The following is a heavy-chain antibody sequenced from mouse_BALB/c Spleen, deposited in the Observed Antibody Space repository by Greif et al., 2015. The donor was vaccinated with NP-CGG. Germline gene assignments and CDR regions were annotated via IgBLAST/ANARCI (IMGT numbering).Heavy chain of an antibody. V-gene: IGHV1-9*01. Sequence: QVQLQQSGAELMKPGASVKISCKATGYTFSSYWIEWVKQRPGHGLEWIGEILPGSGSTNYNEKFKGKATFTADTSSNTAYMQLSSLTSEDSAVYYCASRGLHYYGYVAYWGQGTLVTVSA. D-gene: IGHD1-2*01. CDR2: ILPGSGST. CDR3: ASRGLHYYGYVAY. J-gene: IGHJ3*01. CDR1: GYTFSSYW.